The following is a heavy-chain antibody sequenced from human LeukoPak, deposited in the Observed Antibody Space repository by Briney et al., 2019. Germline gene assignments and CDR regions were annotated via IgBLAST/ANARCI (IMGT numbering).Heavy chain of an antibody. Sequence: ASVKVSCKASGYTFTSYDINWVRQANGQGLEWMGWMNPYSGNTGYAQKFQGRVTMTRDTSISTAYMELSRLRSDDTAVYYCARGVWDGDWFDPWGQGTLVTVSS. J-gene: IGHJ5*02. V-gene: IGHV1-8*02. CDR1: GYTFTSYD. D-gene: IGHD4-17*01. CDR2: MNPYSGNT. CDR3: ARGVWDGDWFDP.